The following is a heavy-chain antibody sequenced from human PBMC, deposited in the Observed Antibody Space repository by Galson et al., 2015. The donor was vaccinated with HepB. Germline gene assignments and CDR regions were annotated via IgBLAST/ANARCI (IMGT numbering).Heavy chain of an antibody. CDR3: VFLRGNDLKPLDY. CDR2: ISSGTTTI. CDR1: TFIFSTYS. J-gene: IGHJ4*02. V-gene: IGHV3-48*04. D-gene: IGHD4-23*01. Sequence: SLRLSCAASTFIFSTYSMNWVRQAPGKGLEWVSYISSGTTTIYYADSVKGRFTISRDNAKMSLYLQMNGLRAEDTAVYYSVFLRGNDLKPLDYWGQGTLVTVSS.